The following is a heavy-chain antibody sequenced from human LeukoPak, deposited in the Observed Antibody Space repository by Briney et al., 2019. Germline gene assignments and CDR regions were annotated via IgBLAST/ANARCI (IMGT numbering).Heavy chain of an antibody. CDR2: ISGGGGSA. J-gene: IGHJ4*02. V-gene: IGHV3-23*01. Sequence: GGSLRLSCAASGFTFNIYAMNWVRQAPGKGPEWVSSISGGGGSAYYADSVKGRFTISRDNSKNTVYLQMNSLRAEDTAVYYCARISGSYYDSSGPFYYFDYWGQGTLVTVSS. CDR3: ARISGSYYDSSGPFYYFDY. CDR1: GFTFNIYA. D-gene: IGHD3-22*01.